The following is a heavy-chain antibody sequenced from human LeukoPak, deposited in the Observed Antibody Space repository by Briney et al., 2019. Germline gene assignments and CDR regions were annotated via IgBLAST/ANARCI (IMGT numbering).Heavy chain of an antibody. CDR1: GGSFSGYY. Sequence: SETLSLTCAVYGGSFSGYYRSWIRQPPGKGLEWIGEINHSGSTNYNPSLKSRVTISVDTPKNQFSLKLSSVTAADTAVYYCARGRLRVAAAGTTRRGSFDYWGQGTLVTVSS. J-gene: IGHJ4*02. CDR3: ARGRLRVAAAGTTRRGSFDY. D-gene: IGHD6-13*01. CDR2: INHSGST. V-gene: IGHV4-34*01.